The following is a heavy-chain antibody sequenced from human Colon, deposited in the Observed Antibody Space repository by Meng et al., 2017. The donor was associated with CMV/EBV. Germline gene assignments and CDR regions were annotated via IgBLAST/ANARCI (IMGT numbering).Heavy chain of an antibody. V-gene: IGHV3-72*01. CDR2: TAHKGDRYIT. CDR3: TRGYSRVAIYAFDI. D-gene: IGHD4-11*01. Sequence: GGSLRLSCAASGFTLSDHYVDWVRQAPGKGLEWVGRTAHKGDRYITEYAASVTGRFTISRDDSKNSLYLEMNSLKSEDTAVYYCTRGYSRVAIYAFDIWGQGTMFTVSS. J-gene: IGHJ3*02. CDR1: GFTLSDHY.